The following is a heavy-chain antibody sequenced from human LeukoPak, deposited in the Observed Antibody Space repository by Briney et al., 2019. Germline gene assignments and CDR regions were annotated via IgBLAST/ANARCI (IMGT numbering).Heavy chain of an antibody. CDR1: GYTLTELS. J-gene: IGHJ4*02. V-gene: IGHV1-24*01. D-gene: IGHD6-6*01. CDR3: ATWVVIAARPYYFDY. Sequence: ASVKVSCKVSGYTLTELSMHWVRQAPGKGLEWKGGFDPEDGETIYAQKFQGRVTMTEDTSTDTAYMELSSLRSEDTAVYYCATWVVIAARPYYFDYWGQGTLVTVSS. CDR2: FDPEDGET.